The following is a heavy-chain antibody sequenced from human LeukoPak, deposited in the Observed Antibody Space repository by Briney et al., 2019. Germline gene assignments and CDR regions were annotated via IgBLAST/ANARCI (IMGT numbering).Heavy chain of an antibody. Sequence: GASVKVSCKASGYTCTSYGISWVRQAPGQGLEWMGWISAYNGNTNYAQKLQGRVTMTTDTSTSTAYMELRSLRSDDTAVYYCALDTAMVPNYYYYYMDVWGKGTTVTVSS. D-gene: IGHD5-18*01. CDR3: ALDTAMVPNYYYYYMDV. J-gene: IGHJ6*03. CDR1: GYTCTSYG. V-gene: IGHV1-18*01. CDR2: ISAYNGNT.